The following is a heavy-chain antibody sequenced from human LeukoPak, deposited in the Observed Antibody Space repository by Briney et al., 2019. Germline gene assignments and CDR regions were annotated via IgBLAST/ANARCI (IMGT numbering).Heavy chain of an antibody. CDR3: ADLGDYGVG. J-gene: IGHJ4*02. D-gene: IGHD4-17*01. CDR2: IKRRTDGGTV. V-gene: IGHV3-15*07. Sequence: SGGSLRLSYAAAGFTVSSYWMHSVRQAPGEWLGWVSRIKRRTDGGTVEYAAAVSGRFRISRNDSKNTLYLQINSLNTEDTAVYYCADLGDYGVGWGQGTLVTVSS. CDR1: GFTVSSYW.